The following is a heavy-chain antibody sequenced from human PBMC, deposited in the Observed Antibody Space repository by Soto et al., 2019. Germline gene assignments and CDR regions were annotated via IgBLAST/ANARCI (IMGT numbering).Heavy chain of an antibody. V-gene: IGHV3-30*18. CDR3: AKTWSTSYGEPDY. CDR2: ISNDGSNK. Sequence: SLRLSCVASGFTFSSYGMHWVRQAPGKGLEWVAVISNDGSNKYYADSVKGRFTISRDNSKNTLFLQMNSLRVEDTAVYYCAKTWSTSYGEPDYLGPATLVSLSS. J-gene: IGHJ4*02. CDR1: GFTFSSYG. D-gene: IGHD3-10*01.